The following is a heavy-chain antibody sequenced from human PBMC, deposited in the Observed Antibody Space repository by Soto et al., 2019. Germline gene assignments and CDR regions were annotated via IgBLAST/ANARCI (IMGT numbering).Heavy chain of an antibody. Sequence: SETLSLTCTVSGGSISSYYWSLIRQPPGKGLEWIGYIHYSGTTNYNPSLKSRVTISVDTSKNQFSLKLSSVTAADTAVYYCARHQATVTTRGLDYWGQGALVTVSS. V-gene: IGHV4-59*08. J-gene: IGHJ4*02. CDR1: GGSISSYY. D-gene: IGHD4-17*01. CDR2: IHYSGTT. CDR3: ARHQATVTTRGLDY.